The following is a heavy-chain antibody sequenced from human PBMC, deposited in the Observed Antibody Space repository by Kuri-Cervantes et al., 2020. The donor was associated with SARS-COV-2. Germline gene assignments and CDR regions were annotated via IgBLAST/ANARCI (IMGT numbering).Heavy chain of an antibody. CDR1: GFTVSSNY. CDR3: ARGEGVGGLTVMFRWRGAGPLDF. Sequence: GESLKISCAASGFTVSSNYMSWVRQAPGKGLEWVSLIYSGGSTYYADSVKGRFTISRDNSKNTLYLQMNSLRAEDTAVYYCARGEGVGGLTVMFRWRGAGPLDFWGQGTLVTVSS. V-gene: IGHV3-53*01. D-gene: IGHD3-16*01. CDR2: IYSGGST. J-gene: IGHJ4*02.